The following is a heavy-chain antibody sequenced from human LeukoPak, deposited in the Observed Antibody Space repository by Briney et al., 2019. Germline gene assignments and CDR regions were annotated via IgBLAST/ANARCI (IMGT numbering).Heavy chain of an antibody. Sequence: GGSLRLSCAASGFTFSSYWMSWVRQAPGKGLEWVSSISSSSSYIYYAGSVKGRFTISRDNAKNSLYLQMSSLRAEDTAVYYCARGPSGYSSSWPDYWGQGTLVTVSS. V-gene: IGHV3-21*01. D-gene: IGHD6-13*01. CDR2: ISSSSSYI. J-gene: IGHJ4*02. CDR3: ARGPSGYSSSWPDY. CDR1: GFTFSSYW.